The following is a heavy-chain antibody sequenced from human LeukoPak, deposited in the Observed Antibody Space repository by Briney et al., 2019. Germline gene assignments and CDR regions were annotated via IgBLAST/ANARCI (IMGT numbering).Heavy chain of an antibody. J-gene: IGHJ4*02. V-gene: IGHV1-18*04. CDR2: ISAYNGNT. Sequence: ASVKVSCKASGYTFTSYGISWVRQAPGHGLEWMGWISAYNGNTNYAQKLQGRVTMTTDTSTSTAYMELRSLRSDDTAVYYCARSVGYCSSTSCYPEETRYDYWGQGTLVTVSP. CDR1: GYTFTSYG. CDR3: ARSVGYCSSTSCYPEETRYDY. D-gene: IGHD2-2*01.